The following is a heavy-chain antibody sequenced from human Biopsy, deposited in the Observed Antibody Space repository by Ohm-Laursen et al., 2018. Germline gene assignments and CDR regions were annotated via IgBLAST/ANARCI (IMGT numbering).Heavy chain of an antibody. Sequence: TLSPTCTVSGGSIKSYYWNWIRQSPGKGLEWIGFIYYTGHTNYNPSLKSRATISVDTSKNQFSLKVISVTAADTAVYYCARLTGDPSYWGQGILVTVSS. D-gene: IGHD7-27*01. J-gene: IGHJ4*02. CDR2: IYYTGHT. CDR1: GGSIKSYY. V-gene: IGHV4-59*01. CDR3: ARLTGDPSY.